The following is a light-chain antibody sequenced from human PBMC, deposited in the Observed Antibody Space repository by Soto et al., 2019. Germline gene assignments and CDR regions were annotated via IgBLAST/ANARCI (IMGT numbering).Light chain of an antibody. CDR1: QSISSW. J-gene: IGKJ1*01. V-gene: IGKV1-5*03. CDR3: LPSNLFWT. CDR2: KAS. Sequence: DGPMTKSRATLYGSEGNRVTITCRASQSISSWLAWYQQKPGKAPKLLIYKASSLESGVPSRFSGSGSGTEFTLTISSLQPDDFATYYCLPSNLFWTFAQGTKVDIK.